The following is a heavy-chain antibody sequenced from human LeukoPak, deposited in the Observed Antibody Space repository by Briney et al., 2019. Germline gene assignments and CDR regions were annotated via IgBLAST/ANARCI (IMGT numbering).Heavy chain of an antibody. CDR2: ISGSAHSP. V-gene: IGHV3-23*01. D-gene: IGHD3-3*01. CDR1: GFTFNNYA. J-gene: IGHJ4*02. Sequence: PGGSLRLSCAASGFTFNNYALNWVRQAPGKGLEWVSSISGSAHSPYYADSVKGRFTISRDNSKNTLYLQMNSLKAEDTAIYYCARHPSWTPLXXXFDYWGQGTLVTVSS. CDR3: ARHPSWTPLXXXFDY.